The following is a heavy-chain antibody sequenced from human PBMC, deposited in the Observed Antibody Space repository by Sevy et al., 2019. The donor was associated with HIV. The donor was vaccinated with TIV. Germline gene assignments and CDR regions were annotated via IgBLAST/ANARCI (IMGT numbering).Heavy chain of an antibody. V-gene: IGHV3-23*01. Sequence: GGSLRLSCVASGFTFSDYAMAWVRQAPGKGPEWISAVRGSGSNTKYADSVKGRFTISRDNSKNTLYLQLNSLRGEDTAVYYCAKAVPPLDWLLLFFDNWGQGSLVTVSS. J-gene: IGHJ4*02. D-gene: IGHD3-9*01. CDR2: VRGSGSNT. CDR3: AKAVPPLDWLLLFFDN. CDR1: GFTFSDYA.